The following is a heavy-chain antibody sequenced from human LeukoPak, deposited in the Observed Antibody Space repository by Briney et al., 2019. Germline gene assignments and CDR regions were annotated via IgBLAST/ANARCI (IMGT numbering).Heavy chain of an antibody. V-gene: IGHV3-74*01. D-gene: IGHD4/OR15-4a*01. CDR3: ARDRRLWNMDV. CDR1: GLTFSSNW. CDR2: INSDGSTT. J-gene: IGHJ6*03. Sequence: GRCLRLSCAASGLTFSSNWMHWVRHAPGKGLVWVSRINSDGSTTTYADSVKGRFTISRDNAMNTLYLQMNSLRAEDTAVYYCARDRRLWNMDVWGTGTTVTISS.